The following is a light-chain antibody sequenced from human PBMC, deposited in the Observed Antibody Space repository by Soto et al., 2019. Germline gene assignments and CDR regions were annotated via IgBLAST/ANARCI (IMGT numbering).Light chain of an antibody. Sequence: MTQSPSTLSASVGDRVTITCRASQSISSWLAWYQQKPGKAPKLLIYDASSLESGVPSRFSGSGSGTEFTLTISSLQPDDFATYYCQQYNSSSPVTFGGGTKVDIK. CDR3: QQYNSSSPVT. J-gene: IGKJ4*01. CDR2: DAS. V-gene: IGKV1-5*01. CDR1: QSISSW.